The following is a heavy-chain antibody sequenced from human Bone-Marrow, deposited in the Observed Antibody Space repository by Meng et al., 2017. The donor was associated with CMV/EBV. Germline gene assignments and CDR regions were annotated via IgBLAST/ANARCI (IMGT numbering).Heavy chain of an antibody. D-gene: IGHD2-2*01. V-gene: IGHV3-21*01. CDR2: ISSSSSYI. CDR3: ARDGEEYQLLHYYYYYGMDV. Sequence: GGSLRLSCAASGFTFSSYSMNWVRQAPGKGLEWVSSISSSSSYIYYADSVKGRFTISRDNAKNSLYLQMNSLRAEDTAVYYCARDGEEYQLLHYYYYYGMDVWGQGTTVTVSS. CDR1: GFTFSSYS. J-gene: IGHJ6*02.